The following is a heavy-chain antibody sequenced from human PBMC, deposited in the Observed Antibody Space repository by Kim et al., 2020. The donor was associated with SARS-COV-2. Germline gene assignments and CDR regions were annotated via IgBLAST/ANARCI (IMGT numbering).Heavy chain of an antibody. J-gene: IGHJ5*02. D-gene: IGHD2-15*01. Sequence: PTLKSGVTIPVDTSKHPFSLKLSSVTAADTAVYYCARGYCSGGSCYWGFDPWGQGTLVTVSS. V-gene: IGHV4-39*01. CDR3: ARGYCSGGSCYWGFDP.